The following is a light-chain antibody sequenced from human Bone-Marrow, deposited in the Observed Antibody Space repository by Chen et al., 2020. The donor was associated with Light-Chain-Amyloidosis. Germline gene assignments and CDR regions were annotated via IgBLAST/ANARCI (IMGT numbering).Light chain of an antibody. J-gene: IGKJ1*01. Sequence: DIVVTQSPDSLAVSLGERAPINCKSVQSILYSSSNKTYLSWYQQKPGQPLKLLIFGASTRESGLPDRVGGSGSGTDFTLTIMSLQAEDVAVYYCQKYYGVSCTFGQGTKVEIK. CDR1: QSILYSSSNKTY. V-gene: IGKV4-1*01. CDR3: QKYYGVSCT. CDR2: GAS.